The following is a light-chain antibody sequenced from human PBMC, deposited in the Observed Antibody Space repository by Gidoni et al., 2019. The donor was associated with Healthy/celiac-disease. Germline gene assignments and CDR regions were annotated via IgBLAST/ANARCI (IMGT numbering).Light chain of an antibody. CDR3: QQAHIFPFT. V-gene: IGKV1-12*01. CDR1: QGISSW. J-gene: IGKJ4*01. Sequence: DIQRTQSPSSVSASVGDRVTITCRASQGISSWLAWYQQKPGKAPKLLIYAASILQSGGPSRFRGSGSGTGFTLTISSLQPGDFATYYCQQAHIFPFTFGGGTKVEIK. CDR2: AAS.